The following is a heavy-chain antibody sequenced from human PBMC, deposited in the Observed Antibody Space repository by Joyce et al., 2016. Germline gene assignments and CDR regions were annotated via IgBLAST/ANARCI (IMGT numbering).Heavy chain of an antibody. CDR3: AHAPATDRYYGMDV. J-gene: IGHJ6*02. Sequence: QVTLKESGPTLVKPTQTLTLTCTFSGFSLRTSGVGVGWIRQPPGKALEWLALIYWDDDKRYSSSLKSRLTITKDTSKNQVVLTMTNMDPVDTATYYCAHAPATDRYYGMDVWGQGTTVTVSS. CDR1: GFSLRTSGVG. V-gene: IGHV2-5*02. D-gene: IGHD6-25*01. CDR2: IYWDDDK.